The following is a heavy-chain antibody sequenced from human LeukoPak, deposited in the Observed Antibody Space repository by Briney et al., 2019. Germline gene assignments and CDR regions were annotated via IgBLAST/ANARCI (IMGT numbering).Heavy chain of an antibody. V-gene: IGHV1-8*01. J-gene: IGHJ4*02. D-gene: IGHD2-2*01. CDR3: ARVPHCSSTSCYGTIDY. Sequence: ASVKVSCKASGNTFTSYDINWVRQATGQGLEWMGWMSPNSGNTGYAQKFQGRVTMTRNTSISTAYMELSSLRSEDTAVYYCARVPHCSSTSCYGTIDYWGQGTLVTVSS. CDR2: MSPNSGNT. CDR1: GNTFTSYD.